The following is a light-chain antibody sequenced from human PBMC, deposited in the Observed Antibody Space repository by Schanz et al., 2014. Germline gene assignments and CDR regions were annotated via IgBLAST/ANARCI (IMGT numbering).Light chain of an antibody. CDR3: SSYTSSNTGV. CDR1: SSNIGTNT. J-gene: IGLJ3*02. Sequence: QSVLTQPPSASGPPGQRVTISCSGSSSNIGTNTVIWYQQLPGTAPKLLIHSTNQRPSGVPDRFSGSKSGTSASLAIIGLQSEDEADYYCSSYTSSNTGVFGGGTKLTVL. V-gene: IGLV1-44*01. CDR2: STN.